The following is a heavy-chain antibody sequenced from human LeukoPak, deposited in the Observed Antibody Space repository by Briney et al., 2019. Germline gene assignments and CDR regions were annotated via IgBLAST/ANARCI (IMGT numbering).Heavy chain of an antibody. Sequence: VQLGGSLRLSCAASGFTFSSYGMHWVRQAPGKGLEWVAFIRYDGSNKYYADSVKGRFTISRDNSKNTLYLQMNSLRAEDTAVYYCAAGPDGYNPFHHWGQGTLVTVSS. V-gene: IGHV3-30*02. CDR1: GFTFSSYG. CDR2: IRYDGSNK. J-gene: IGHJ4*02. CDR3: AAGPDGYNPFHH. D-gene: IGHD5-24*01.